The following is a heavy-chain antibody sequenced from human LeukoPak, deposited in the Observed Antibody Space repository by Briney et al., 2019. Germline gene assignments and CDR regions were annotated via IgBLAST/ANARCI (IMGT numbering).Heavy chain of an antibody. V-gene: IGHV3-15*01. CDR1: GFTFSNAW. Sequence: GGSLRLSCAASGFTFSNAWMSWVRQAPGKGLEWVGRIKSKTDGGTTDYAAPVKGRSTISRDDSKNTLYLQMNSLKTEDTAVYYCTTDPLSRITYYYDSSGYYYFDYWGRGTLVTVSS. D-gene: IGHD3-22*01. J-gene: IGHJ4*02. CDR3: TTDPLSRITYYYDSSGYYYFDY. CDR2: IKSKTDGGTT.